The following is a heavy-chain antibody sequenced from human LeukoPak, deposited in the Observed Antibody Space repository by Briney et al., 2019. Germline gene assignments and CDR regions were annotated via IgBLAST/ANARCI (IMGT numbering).Heavy chain of an antibody. CDR1: GGSISSSSYY. Sequence: PSETLSLTCTVSGGSISSSSYYWGWIRQPPGKGLEWIGSIYYSGSTYYNPSLKSRVTISVDTSKNQFSLKLSSVTAADTAVYYCAKEGIAALLGAFDIWGQGTMVTVSS. CDR2: IYYSGST. J-gene: IGHJ3*02. D-gene: IGHD6-6*01. CDR3: AKEGIAALLGAFDI. V-gene: IGHV4-39*07.